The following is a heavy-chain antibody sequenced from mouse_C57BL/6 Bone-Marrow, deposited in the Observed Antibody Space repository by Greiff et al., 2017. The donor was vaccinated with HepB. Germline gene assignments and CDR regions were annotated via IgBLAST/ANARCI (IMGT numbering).Heavy chain of an antibody. V-gene: IGHV1-81*01. D-gene: IGHD1-1*01. CDR1: GYTFTSYG. CDR2: IYPRSGNT. J-gene: IGHJ3*01. CDR3: AREGVMFYAWFAY. Sequence: VKLQQSGAELARPGASVKLSCKASGYTFTSYGISWVKQRTGQGLEWIGEIYPRSGNTYYNEKFKGKATLTADKSSSTAYMELRSLTSEDSAVYFCAREGVMFYAWFAYWGQGTLVTVSA.